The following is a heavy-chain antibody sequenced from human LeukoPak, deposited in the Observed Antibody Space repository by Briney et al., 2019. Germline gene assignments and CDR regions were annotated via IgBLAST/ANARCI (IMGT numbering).Heavy chain of an antibody. CDR3: ASLTDTGGSAGPRFDY. Sequence: ASVKVSCKASGYTFTSYYMHWVRQAPGQGLEWMGRINPSGGSTSYAQKFQGRVTMTRDTSTSTVYMELSSLRSEDTAVYYCASLTDTGGSAGPRFDYWGQGTLVTASS. CDR2: INPSGGST. V-gene: IGHV1-46*01. D-gene: IGHD2-15*01. J-gene: IGHJ4*02. CDR1: GYTFTSYY.